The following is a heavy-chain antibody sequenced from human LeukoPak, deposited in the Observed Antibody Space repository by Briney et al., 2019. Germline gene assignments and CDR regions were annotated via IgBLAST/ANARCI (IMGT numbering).Heavy chain of an antibody. Sequence: GGSLRLSCAASGFTFSDYDMNWVRQAPGKGLEWVSSITTSSSYIYYADSVKGRFTISRDNSKNTLYLQMNSLRAEDTAVYYCARDRNGNYGRWGFDYWGQGTLVTVSS. CDR3: ARDRNGNYGRWGFDY. D-gene: IGHD4-17*01. J-gene: IGHJ4*02. CDR1: GFTFSDYD. CDR2: ITTSSSYI. V-gene: IGHV3-21*01.